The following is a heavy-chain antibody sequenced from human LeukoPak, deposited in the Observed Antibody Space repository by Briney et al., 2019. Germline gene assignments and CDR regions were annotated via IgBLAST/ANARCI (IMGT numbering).Heavy chain of an antibody. CDR3: ARDGADVYGRAFDL. CDR1: GGSISSYF. V-gene: IGHV4-4*07. J-gene: IGHJ4*02. D-gene: IGHD3-10*01. Sequence: SETLSLTCNVSGGSISSYFWTWIRQPAGEGLEWIGRIHASGTTNYNSSLKSRVSMSVDTSKNQFSLKLTSVTAADTAVYFCARDGADVYGRAFDLWGQGTLVSVSS. CDR2: IHASGTT.